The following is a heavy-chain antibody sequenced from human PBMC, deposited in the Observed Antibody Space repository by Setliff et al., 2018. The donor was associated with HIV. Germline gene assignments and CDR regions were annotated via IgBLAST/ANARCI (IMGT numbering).Heavy chain of an antibody. V-gene: IGHV1-69*05. CDR2: IIPTFGTG. J-gene: IGHJ6*02. CDR1: GGTFSSYG. Sequence: SVKVSCKTSGGTFSSYGISWVRQAPGQGLEWMGGIIPTFGTGFYAQKFQGRVTITTDESGSTAYMELSSLSSEDTAVFYCARVGHSSSYHYYGMDVWGQGTTVT. D-gene: IGHD6-13*01. CDR3: ARVGHSSSYHYYGMDV.